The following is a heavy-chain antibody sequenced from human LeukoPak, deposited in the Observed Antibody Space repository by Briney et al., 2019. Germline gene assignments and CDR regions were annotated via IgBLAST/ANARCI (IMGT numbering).Heavy chain of an antibody. Sequence: GGSLRLSCAASGFTVSSYAMTWVRQAPGKGLEWVSAITVSGDTTYYADSVKGRFIISRDNSKNTLYLQMNSLRAEDTAVYYCAQGYSSGWFPYWGQGTLVTVSS. D-gene: IGHD6-19*01. CDR3: AQGYSSGWFPY. CDR2: ITVSGDTT. V-gene: IGHV3-23*01. CDR1: GFTVSSYA. J-gene: IGHJ4*02.